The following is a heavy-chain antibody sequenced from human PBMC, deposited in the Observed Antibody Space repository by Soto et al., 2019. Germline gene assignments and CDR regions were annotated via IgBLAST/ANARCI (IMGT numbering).Heavy chain of an antibody. Sequence: SETLSLTCAVYGGSFSGYYWSWIRQPPGKGLEWIGEINHSGSTNYNPSLKSRVTISVDTSKNQFSLKLSSVTAADTAVYYCARVCEDIVVVPGHYYYYMDVWGKGTTVTVSS. CDR3: ARVCEDIVVVPGHYYYYMDV. D-gene: IGHD2-2*01. J-gene: IGHJ6*03. V-gene: IGHV4-34*01. CDR2: INHSGST. CDR1: GGSFSGYY.